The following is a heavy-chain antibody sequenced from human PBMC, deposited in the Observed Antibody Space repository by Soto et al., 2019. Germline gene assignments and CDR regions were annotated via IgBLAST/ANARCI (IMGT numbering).Heavy chain of an antibody. V-gene: IGHV4-38-2*01. CDR3: ARIPAYCYCDCSSSGIHQHYFEY. Sequence: SETLSLTCAVSGHSISNGYYWGWSRQPPGKGLEWIGSVFRSGSTYYNPSLMSRVTISVDTSKNQFSLRLSSVTAADTAVDYCARIPAYCYCDCSSSGIHQHYFEYGGQGTLVTVSS. CDR1: GHSISNGYY. J-gene: IGHJ4*02. CDR2: VFRSGST. D-gene: IGHD2-21*02.